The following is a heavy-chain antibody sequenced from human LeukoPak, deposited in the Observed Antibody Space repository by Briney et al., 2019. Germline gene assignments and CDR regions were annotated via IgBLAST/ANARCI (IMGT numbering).Heavy chain of an antibody. CDR3: ALGGYYAFDI. D-gene: IGHD3-22*01. CDR2: IKQDGSEK. Sequence: GGSLRLSCAASGFTLSSYWMSWVRQAPGKGLEWVANIKQDGSEKYYVDSVKGRFTISRDNAKNSLYLQMNSLRAEDTAVYYCALGGYYAFDIWGQGTMVTVSS. V-gene: IGHV3-7*01. CDR1: GFTLSSYW. J-gene: IGHJ3*02.